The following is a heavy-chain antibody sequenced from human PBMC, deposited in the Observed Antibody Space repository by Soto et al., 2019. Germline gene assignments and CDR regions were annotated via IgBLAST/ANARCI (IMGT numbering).Heavy chain of an antibody. Sequence: QVQLQSSGPGLVKPSQTLSLTCTVSGGSISRGGFYWSWIRQHPGKGLEWLGYIYYSGTTSYNPSLXXXLXXSVDTSKNQFSLTLSSVTAADTAVYYCARRTREYTSYGMDVWGQGTTVTVSS. D-gene: IGHD6-6*01. CDR1: GGSISRGGFY. CDR3: ARRTREYTSYGMDV. J-gene: IGHJ6*02. CDR2: IYYSGTT. V-gene: IGHV4-31*03.